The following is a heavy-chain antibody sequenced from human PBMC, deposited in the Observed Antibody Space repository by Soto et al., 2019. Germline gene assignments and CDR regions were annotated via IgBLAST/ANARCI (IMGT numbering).Heavy chain of an antibody. V-gene: IGHV4-34*01. CDR2: INHSGST. Sequence: SETLSLTCAVYGGSFSGYYWSWIRQPPGKGLEWIGEINHSGSTNYNPSLKSRVTISVDTSKNQFSLKLSSVTAADTAVYYCARGPYCTNGVCQPYLLDYWGQGTLVTVSS. D-gene: IGHD2-8*01. J-gene: IGHJ4*02. CDR3: ARGPYCTNGVCQPYLLDY. CDR1: GGSFSGYY.